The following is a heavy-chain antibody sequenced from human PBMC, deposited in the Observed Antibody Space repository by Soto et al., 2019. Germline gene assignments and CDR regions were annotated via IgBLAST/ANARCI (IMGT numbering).Heavy chain of an antibody. J-gene: IGHJ6*03. V-gene: IGHV3-48*01. D-gene: IGHD2-2*01. CDR2: ISSSSSTI. CDR3: ARCGVQWDIVVVPADYYYYMDV. CDR1: GFTFSSYS. Sequence: GGSLRLSCAASGFTFSSYSMNWVRQAPGKGLEWVSYISSSSSTIYYADSVKGRFTISRDNAKNSLYLQMNSLRAEDTAVYYCARCGVQWDIVVVPADYYYYMDVWGKGTTVTVSS.